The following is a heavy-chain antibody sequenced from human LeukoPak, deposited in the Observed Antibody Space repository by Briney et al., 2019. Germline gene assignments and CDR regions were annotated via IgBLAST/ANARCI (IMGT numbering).Heavy chain of an antibody. V-gene: IGHV3-30-3*01. CDR2: VSYDGYSQ. CDR3: ARTAGHDYDFWSRYYNEMDV. CDR1: GFTFSNYA. Sequence: GGSLRLSCVASGFTFSNYAMHWVRQAPVKGLEWVAVVSYDGYSQYYADSVKGRFTISRDNSKNTLYLQMNSLRAEDTAVYYCARTAGHDYDFWSRYYNEMDVWGQGTTVTVSS. D-gene: IGHD3-3*01. J-gene: IGHJ6*02.